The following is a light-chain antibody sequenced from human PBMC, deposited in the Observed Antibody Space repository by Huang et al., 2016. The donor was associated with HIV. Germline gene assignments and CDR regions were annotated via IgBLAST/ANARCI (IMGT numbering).Light chain of an antibody. V-gene: IGKV1-5*03. J-gene: IGKJ2*01. CDR2: TEY. CDR3: QQYNRFYT. CDR1: QSVGNW. Sequence: DIQMTQSPFTLSESVGDRVTITCRASQSVGNWLAWYQQKPGQSPKLRIYTEYTLRNGVPSRFSGSGSDTEFTLTINSLQPYDFATYYCQQYNRFYTFGQGTRLDIK.